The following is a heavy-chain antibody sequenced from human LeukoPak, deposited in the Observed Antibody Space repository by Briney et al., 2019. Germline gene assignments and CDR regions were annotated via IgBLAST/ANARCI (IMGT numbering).Heavy chain of an antibody. V-gene: IGHV3-43D*03. D-gene: IGHD3-22*01. CDR3: AKDIGGVVGYYDSSGGFDY. J-gene: IGHJ4*02. CDR2: ISWDGGST. CDR1: GFTFDDYA. Sequence: GGSLRLSCAASGFTFDDYAMHWVRQAPGKGLEWVSLISWDGGSTYYADSVKGRFTISRDNSKNSLYLQMNSLRAEDTALYYCAKDIGGVVGYYDSSGGFDYWGQGTLVTVSS.